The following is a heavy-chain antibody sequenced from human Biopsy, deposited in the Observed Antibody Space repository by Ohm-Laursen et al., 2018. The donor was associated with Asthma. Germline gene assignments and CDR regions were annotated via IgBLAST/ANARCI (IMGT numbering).Heavy chain of an antibody. Sequence: TLPLTCSIFALSVRDYYWTWVRQSPGTGLEWIGESDHRGSTKVSPPLKSRLKISKDTSAFNFSLKQRSVTATDTAIYYCAGGPEWSGLDVWGQGTTVTVSS. V-gene: IGHV4-34*01. J-gene: IGHJ6*02. CDR3: AGGPEWSGLDV. CDR1: ALSVRDYY. D-gene: IGHD3-3*01. CDR2: SDHRGST.